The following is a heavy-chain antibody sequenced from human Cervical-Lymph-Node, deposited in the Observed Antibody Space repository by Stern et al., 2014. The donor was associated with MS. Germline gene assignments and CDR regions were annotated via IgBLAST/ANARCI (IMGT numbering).Heavy chain of an antibody. V-gene: IGHV1-3*04. CDR2: INTANGDT. Sequence: VQLVESGAEVKKPGASVKVSCKASGYTFTSYAIHWVRPAPGQRLEWMGRINTANGDTYYSEKFQGRVTFTRDTSANTAYMELFSLTSEDTTVYYCGRGQQSFDPWGQGTLVTVSA. J-gene: IGHJ5*02. CDR3: GRGQQSFDP. CDR1: GYTFTSYA. D-gene: IGHD6-13*01.